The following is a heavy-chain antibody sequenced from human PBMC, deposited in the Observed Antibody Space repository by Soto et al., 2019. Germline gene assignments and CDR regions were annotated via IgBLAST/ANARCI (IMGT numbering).Heavy chain of an antibody. CDR3: ARGGGHSSSWFFRENLAY. D-gene: IGHD6-13*01. Sequence: QVQLQQWGAGLLKPSETLSLTCAVYGGSFSGYYWSWIRQPPGKGLEWIGEINHSGSTNYNPSLKSRVTISVDTSKNQFSLKLSSVTAADTAVYYCARGGGHSSSWFFRENLAYWGQGTLVTVSS. J-gene: IGHJ4*02. CDR1: GGSFSGYY. V-gene: IGHV4-34*01. CDR2: INHSGST.